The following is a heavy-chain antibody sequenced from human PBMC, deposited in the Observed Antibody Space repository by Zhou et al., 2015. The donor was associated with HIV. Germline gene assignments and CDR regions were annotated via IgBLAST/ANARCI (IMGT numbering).Heavy chain of an antibody. CDR1: GGTFSSYA. CDR2: IIPIFGTA. D-gene: IGHD3-10*01. V-gene: IGHV1-69*12. J-gene: IGHJ6*02. Sequence: QVQLVQSGAEVKKPGSSVKVSCKASGGTFSSYAISWVRQAPGQGLEWMGGIIPIFGTANYAQKFQGRVTITADESTSTAYMELSSLRSEDTAVYYCARTLYGSGRQLYYYGMDVWGQGTTVTVSS. CDR3: ARTLYGSGRQLYYYGMDV.